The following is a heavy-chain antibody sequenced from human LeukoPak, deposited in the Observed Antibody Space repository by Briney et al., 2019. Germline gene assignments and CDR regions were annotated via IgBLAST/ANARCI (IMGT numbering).Heavy chain of an antibody. Sequence: SETLSLTCTVSGGSISSYFWSWIRQPPGKGLEWIGYIYYSGSTNYDPSLKSRVTISVDTSKNQFSLKLSSVTAADTAVYYCASARLGSGLEGAFDIWGQGTMVTVSS. V-gene: IGHV4-59*01. D-gene: IGHD6-25*01. CDR1: GGSISSYF. CDR2: IYYSGST. J-gene: IGHJ3*02. CDR3: ASARLGSGLEGAFDI.